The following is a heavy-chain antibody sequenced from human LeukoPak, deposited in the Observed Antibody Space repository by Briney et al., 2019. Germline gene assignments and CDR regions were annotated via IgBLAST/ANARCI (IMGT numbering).Heavy chain of an antibody. J-gene: IGHJ4*02. Sequence: GGSLRLSCAASGFTFSSYSMNWVRQAPGKGLEWVSGISWNSGSIGYADSVRGRFTISRDDAKNSLYLQMNSLRAEDTALYYCAKGGSYSSSWSPFDYWGQGTLVTVSS. D-gene: IGHD6-13*01. CDR1: GFTFSSYS. V-gene: IGHV3-9*01. CDR3: AKGGSYSSSWSPFDY. CDR2: ISWNSGSI.